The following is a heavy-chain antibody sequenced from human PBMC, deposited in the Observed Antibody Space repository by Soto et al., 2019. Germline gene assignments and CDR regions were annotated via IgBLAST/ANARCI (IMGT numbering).Heavy chain of an antibody. Sequence: SETLSLTCTVSGGSISSSSYYWGWIRQPPGKGLEWIGYISYTGSTNYNPSLKSRVTMSLDTSKNHFSLSLTSVTAADTALYYCARIPQGYFDYWGQGLLVTVSS. CDR1: GGSISSSSYY. J-gene: IGHJ4*02. CDR3: ARIPQGYFDY. D-gene: IGHD2-21*01. CDR2: ISYTGST. V-gene: IGHV4-61*03.